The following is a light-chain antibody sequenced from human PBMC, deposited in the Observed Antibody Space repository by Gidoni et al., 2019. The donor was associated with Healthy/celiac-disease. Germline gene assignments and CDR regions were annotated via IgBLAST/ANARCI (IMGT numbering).Light chain of an antibody. CDR1: NIGSKS. V-gene: IGLV3-21*04. CDR2: YDS. CDR3: QVWDSSSDHPRV. J-gene: IGLJ2*01. Sequence: SFVLTQPPSVSVAPGKTARITCGGNNIGSKSVHWYQQKPGQAPVLVISYDSDRPSGRPDRFSGSNSGNTATLTSSRVEAGDEADYYCQVWDSSSDHPRVFGGGTKLTVL.